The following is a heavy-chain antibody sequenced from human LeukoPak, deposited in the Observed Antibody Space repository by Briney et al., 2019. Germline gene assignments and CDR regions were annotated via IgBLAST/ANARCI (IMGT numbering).Heavy chain of an antibody. CDR2: IHTSGST. Sequence: SETLSLTCTVSGGSISSYYWSWIRQPAGKGLEWIGRIHTSGSTNYNPSLKSRLTMSVDTSKNQFSLKLSSVTAADTAVYYCATPDNSGYYYLYWGQGTLVTVSS. V-gene: IGHV4-4*07. J-gene: IGHJ4*02. CDR3: ATPDNSGYYYLY. CDR1: GGSISSYY. D-gene: IGHD3-22*01.